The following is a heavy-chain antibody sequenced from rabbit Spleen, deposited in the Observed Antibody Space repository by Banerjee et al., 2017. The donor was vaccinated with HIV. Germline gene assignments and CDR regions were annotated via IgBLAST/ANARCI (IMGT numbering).Heavy chain of an antibody. V-gene: IGHV1S40*01. J-gene: IGHJ4*01. CDR3: AREGYWSRGWSDLNL. CDR2: IHSGSSDST. CDR1: GIAVIVPNY. Sequence: QSLEESGGGLFQPEGSLTLTCTPSGIAVIVPNYLCWVGQAPGKGLEWIACIHSGSSDSTYYATWAKGRFTISKTSSTTVTLQMSRLTVADTATYFCAREGYWSRGWSDLNLWGPGPLVTVS. D-gene: IGHD4-1*01.